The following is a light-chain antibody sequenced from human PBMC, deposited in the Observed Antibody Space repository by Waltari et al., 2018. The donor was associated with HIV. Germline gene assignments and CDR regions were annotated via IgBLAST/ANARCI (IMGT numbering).Light chain of an antibody. J-gene: IGKJ1*01. CDR3: QQSYSSPPT. CDR2: TAS. Sequence: DIQMTQSPSSLSASVGDRVTITCRASQNIRSNLNWYQQKPGKAPKLLIYTASSLQNRVPSRFSGSGSGTDFTLTISNLQPKDFATYHCQQSYSSPPTFGQGTNVEIK. V-gene: IGKV1-39*01. CDR1: QNIRSN.